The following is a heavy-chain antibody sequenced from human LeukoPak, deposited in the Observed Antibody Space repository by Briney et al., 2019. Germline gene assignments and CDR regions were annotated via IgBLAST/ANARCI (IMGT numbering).Heavy chain of an antibody. CDR3: AREMTQYSSSWYYFDY. Sequence: GGSLRLSCAASGFTFSSYWMSWFRQAPGKGLEWVANIKQDGSEKYYVDSVKGRFTISRDNAKNSLYLQMNSLRAEDTAVYYCAREMTQYSSSWYYFDYWGQGTLVTVSS. V-gene: IGHV3-7*01. CDR1: GFTFSSYW. D-gene: IGHD6-13*01. CDR2: IKQDGSEK. J-gene: IGHJ4*02.